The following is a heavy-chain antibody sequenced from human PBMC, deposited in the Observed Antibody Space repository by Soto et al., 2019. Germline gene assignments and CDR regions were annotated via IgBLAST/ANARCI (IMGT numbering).Heavy chain of an antibody. V-gene: IGHV2-5*02. CDR3: ARIFDFWSGYYFSY. J-gene: IGHJ4*02. CDR2: FFWDDDK. D-gene: IGHD3-3*01. CDR1: GFSLSTSGGA. Sequence: SGPTLANPTQTLTLTCTFSGFSLSTSGGAVGWIRQAPRMAREWLAFFFWDDDKRYNLSLENRVTITKDTSNNQVVLTMTNMDPVDTATYYCARIFDFWSGYYFSYWGRGTLVTVSS.